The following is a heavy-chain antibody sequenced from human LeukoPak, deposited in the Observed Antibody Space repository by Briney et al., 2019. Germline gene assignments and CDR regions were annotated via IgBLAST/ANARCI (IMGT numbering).Heavy chain of an antibody. V-gene: IGHV4-39*07. CDR3: ASITYYDFWSGYYLPDYYYYYMDV. J-gene: IGHJ6*03. Sequence: ESSETLSLTCTVSGVSISSSSYYWGWIRQPPGKGLEWIGSIYYSGSTYYNPSLKSRVTISVDTSKNQFSLKLSSVTAADTAVYYCASITYYDFWSGYYLPDYYYYYMDVWGKGTTVTVSS. D-gene: IGHD3-3*01. CDR2: IYYSGST. CDR1: GVSISSSSYY.